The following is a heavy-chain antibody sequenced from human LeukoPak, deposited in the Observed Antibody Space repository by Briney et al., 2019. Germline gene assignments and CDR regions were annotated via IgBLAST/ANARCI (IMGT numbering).Heavy chain of an antibody. D-gene: IGHD6-13*01. Sequence: GGSLRLSCAASGFTFSSYAMSWVRQAPVKGLEWVSAISGSGGSTYYADSVKGRFTISRDNSKNTLYLQMNSLRAEDTAVYYCAKASSSWYNYFDYWGQGTLVTVSS. J-gene: IGHJ4*02. CDR3: AKASSSWYNYFDY. CDR1: GFTFSSYA. CDR2: ISGSGGST. V-gene: IGHV3-23*01.